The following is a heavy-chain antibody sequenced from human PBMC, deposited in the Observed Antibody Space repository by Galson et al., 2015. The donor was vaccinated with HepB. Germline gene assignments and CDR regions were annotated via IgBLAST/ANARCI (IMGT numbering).Heavy chain of an antibody. V-gene: IGHV3-23*01. D-gene: IGHD6-13*01. J-gene: IGHJ4*02. CDR1: GFTFSSYA. CDR2: ISGSGGST. CDR3: AKDRSGYSSSWYFDY. Sequence: SLRLSCAASGFTFSSYAMSWVRQAPGKGLEWVSTISGSGGSTYYADSVKGRFTISRDNSKNTLYLQMNSLRAEDTAVYYCAKDRSGYSSSWYFDYWGQGTLVTVSS.